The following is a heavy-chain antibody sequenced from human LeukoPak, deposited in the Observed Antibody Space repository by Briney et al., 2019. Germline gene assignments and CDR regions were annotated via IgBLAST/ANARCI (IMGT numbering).Heavy chain of an antibody. CDR3: AREDLKLPHNWFDP. CDR1: GGSISPYF. CDR2: ITSAGDT. J-gene: IGHJ5*02. Sequence: SETLSLTCTVSGGSISPYFWSWIRQPAGKGLEWTGRITSAGDTVYNPSLRGRVTMSLDTSKNQFSLILNSVTASDTALYYCAREDLKLPHNWFDPWGQGTLVTVSS. V-gene: IGHV4-4*07.